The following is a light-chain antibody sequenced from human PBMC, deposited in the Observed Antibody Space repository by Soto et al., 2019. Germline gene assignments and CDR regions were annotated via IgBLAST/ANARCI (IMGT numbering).Light chain of an antibody. Sequence: DIQLTQSPSTLSASVGDRFTITFRASESISGWLAWYQQKPGEAPKLLIYDASTLESGVPSRFSGSGSETQFTLTISSLQPEDFATYYCQQHYTYTWTFGQGTKVDIK. V-gene: IGKV1-5*01. CDR3: QQHYTYTWT. CDR1: ESISGW. J-gene: IGKJ1*01. CDR2: DAS.